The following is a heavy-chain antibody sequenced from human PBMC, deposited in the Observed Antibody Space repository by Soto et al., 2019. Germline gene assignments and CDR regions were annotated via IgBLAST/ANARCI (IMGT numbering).Heavy chain of an antibody. J-gene: IGHJ5*02. CDR2: INPNSGGT. V-gene: IGHV1-2*04. Sequence: QVQLVQSGAEVKKPGASVKVSCKASGYTFTGYYMHWVRQAPGQGLEWMGWINPNSGGTNYAQKFQGWVTMTRDTSISTAYMELSRLSADETSGCYLGRCLGIRGNTNIEVAGTSWFHPLRQGTMVTVSP. D-gene: IGHD6-19*01. CDR3: GRCLGIRGNTNIEVAGTSWFHP. CDR1: GYTFTGYY.